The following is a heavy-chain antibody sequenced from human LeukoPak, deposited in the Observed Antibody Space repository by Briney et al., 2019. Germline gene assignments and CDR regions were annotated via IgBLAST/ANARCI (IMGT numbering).Heavy chain of an antibody. J-gene: IGHJ2*01. D-gene: IGHD5-12*01. V-gene: IGHV4-59*01. CDR2: IYYSGST. CDR1: GGSISSYY. CDR3: ARGGYGPWYFDL. Sequence: SETLSLTCTVSGGSISSYYWSWIRQPPGKGLEWIGYIYYSGSTNYNPSLKSRVTISVDTSKNQFSLKLSSVTAADTAVYYCARGGYGPWYFDLWGCGTLVTVSS.